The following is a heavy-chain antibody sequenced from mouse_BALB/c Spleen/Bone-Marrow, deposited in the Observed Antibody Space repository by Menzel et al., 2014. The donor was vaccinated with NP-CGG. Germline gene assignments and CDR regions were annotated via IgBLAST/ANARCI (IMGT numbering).Heavy chain of an antibody. CDR2: ISNGGSST. CDR1: GFTFSSYT. D-gene: IGHD1-1*01. J-gene: IGHJ4*01. V-gene: IGHV5-12-2*01. Sequence: LQQSGGGLVQPGGSLKLSCAASGFTFSSYTMSWVRQTPEKRLEWVAYISNGGSSTYYPDTVNGRFTISRDNAKNTLYLQMSSLKSEDTAMYYCARHGYYGSRAMDYWGQGTSVTVSS. CDR3: ARHGYYGSRAMDY.